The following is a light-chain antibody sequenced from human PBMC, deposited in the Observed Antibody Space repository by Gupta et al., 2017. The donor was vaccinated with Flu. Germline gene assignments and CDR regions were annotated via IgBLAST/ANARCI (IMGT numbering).Light chain of an antibody. CDR2: GAS. J-gene: IGKJ2*01. CDR3: HLYGTAPDTCAHGA. CDR1: QSISTGF. V-gene: IGKV3-20*01. Sequence: EIVLTQSPGTLSLSPGERATLSCRASQSISTGFLAWYQQRPGQAPRLLIYGASSRATGIPDRFTARGSGTDFTLTISRLEPEDSAVYFCHLYGTAPDTCAHGAFGQGATLEIK.